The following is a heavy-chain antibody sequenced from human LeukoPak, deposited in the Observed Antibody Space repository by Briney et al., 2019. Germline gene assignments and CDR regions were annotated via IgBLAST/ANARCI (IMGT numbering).Heavy chain of an antibody. V-gene: IGHV4-31*03. Sequence: SQTLSLTCTVSGGSISSGGYYWSWNRQHPGKGLEWIGYIYYSGSTYYNPSLKSRVTISVDTSKNQFSLKLSSVTAADTAVYYCARVPLRGVRGDNWFDPWGQGTLVTVSS. J-gene: IGHJ5*02. CDR3: ARVPLRGVRGDNWFDP. D-gene: IGHD3-10*01. CDR1: GGSISSGGYY. CDR2: IYYSGST.